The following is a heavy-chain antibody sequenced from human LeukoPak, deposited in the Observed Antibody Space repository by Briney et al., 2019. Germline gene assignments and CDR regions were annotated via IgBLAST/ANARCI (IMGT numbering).Heavy chain of an antibody. V-gene: IGHV3-7*01. Sequence: PGGSLRLSCVASGFTFSSYWMTWVRQAPGKGLEWLANIKEDGSIQYYLDSVRGRFTISRDNAKTSVYLQLNSLRADDTAVYYCARSIVATINPDYWGQGTLVTVSS. D-gene: IGHD5-12*01. CDR1: GFTFSSYW. CDR2: IKEDGSIQ. J-gene: IGHJ4*02. CDR3: ARSIVATINPDY.